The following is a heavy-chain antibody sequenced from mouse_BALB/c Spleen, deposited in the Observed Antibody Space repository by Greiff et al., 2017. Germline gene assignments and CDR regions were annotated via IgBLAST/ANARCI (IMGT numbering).Heavy chain of an antibody. D-gene: IGHD2-3*01. J-gene: IGHJ2*01. V-gene: IGHV5-17*02. Sequence: EVHLVESGGGLVQPGGSRKLSCAASGFTFSSFGMHWVRQAPEKGLEWVAYISSGSSTIYYADTVKGRFTISRDNPKNTLFLQMTSLRSEDTAMYYCARRAYDGYFDYWGQGTTLTVSS. CDR1: GFTFSSFG. CDR3: ARRAYDGYFDY. CDR2: ISSGSSTI.